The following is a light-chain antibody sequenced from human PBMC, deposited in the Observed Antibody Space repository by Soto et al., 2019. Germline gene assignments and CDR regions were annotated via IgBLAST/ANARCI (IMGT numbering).Light chain of an antibody. CDR3: QQYYNYSEA. CDR1: QTISSW. CDR2: KAS. Sequence: DIQMTQSPSTLSASVGDRVTITCRASQTISSWLAWYQQKPGKAPKLLIYKASSLQSGVSSRFSGGGSGTELTLTTSSLQPADVVAYYCQQYYNYSEAFGQGTKVDIK. V-gene: IGKV1-5*03. J-gene: IGKJ1*01.